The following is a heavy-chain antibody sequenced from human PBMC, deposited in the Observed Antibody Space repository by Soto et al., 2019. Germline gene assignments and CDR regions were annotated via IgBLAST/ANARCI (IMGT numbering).Heavy chain of an antibody. J-gene: IGHJ4*02. CDR1: GGSISSSSYY. CDR3: ARTKGDSSGYYRLWFDY. Sequence: SETLSLTCTVSGGSISSSSYYWGWIRQPPGKGLKWIGSIYYSGSTYYNPSLKSRVTISVDTSKNQFSLKLSSVTAADTAVYYCARTKGDSSGYYRLWFDYWGQGTLVTVSS. CDR2: IYYSGST. D-gene: IGHD3-22*01. V-gene: IGHV4-39*01.